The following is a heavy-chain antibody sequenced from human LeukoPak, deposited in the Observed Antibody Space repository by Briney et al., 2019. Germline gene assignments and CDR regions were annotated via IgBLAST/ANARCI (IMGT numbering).Heavy chain of an antibody. CDR3: AREYEVYSTFYYYGMDV. CDR2: ISSDGSST. D-gene: IGHD4-11*01. Sequence: GGSLRLSCAASGFTLSSYWMHWVRQVPGKGLVWVSRISSDGSSTDYADSVKGRFTISRDNAKNTVHLQMHSLRVDDTAIYYCAREYEVYSTFYYYGMDVWGQGTTVTVSS. J-gene: IGHJ6*02. V-gene: IGHV3-74*01. CDR1: GFTLSSYW.